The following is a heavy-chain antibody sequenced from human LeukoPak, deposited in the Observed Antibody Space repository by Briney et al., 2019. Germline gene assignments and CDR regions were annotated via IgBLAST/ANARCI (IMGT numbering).Heavy chain of an antibody. V-gene: IGHV3-30*02. CDR1: GFTVSSNY. D-gene: IGHD3-9*01. CDR3: AKELRYFDWLSPFDY. J-gene: IGHJ4*02. CDR2: IRYDGSNK. Sequence: GGSLRLSCAASGFTVSSNYMSWVRQAPGKGLEWVAFIRYDGSNKYYADSVKGRFTISRDNSKNTLYLQMNSLRAEDTAVYYCAKELRYFDWLSPFDYWGQGTLVTVSS.